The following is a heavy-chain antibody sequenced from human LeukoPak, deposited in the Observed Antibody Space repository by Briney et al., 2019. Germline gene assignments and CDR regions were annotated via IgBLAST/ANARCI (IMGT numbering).Heavy chain of an antibody. D-gene: IGHD5-12*01. V-gene: IGHV3-23*01. CDR3: AKFFRRVATLWEYYDC. CDR2: ISGSGGHT. J-gene: IGHJ4*02. Sequence: GGSLRLSCATSRFAFQTYPLSWVRQAPGNGMEWSSTISGSGGHTYHADSVKGRFTISRDNSRDTLYLQMNSLRAEDTAVYYCAKFFRRVATLWEYYDCWGQGTLVTVSS. CDR1: RFAFQTYP.